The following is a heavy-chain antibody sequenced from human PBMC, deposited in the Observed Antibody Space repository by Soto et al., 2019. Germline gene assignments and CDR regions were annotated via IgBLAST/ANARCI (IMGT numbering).Heavy chain of an antibody. CDR2: IYYSGST. V-gene: IGHV4-59*08. CDR3: ARHHHYDILTGYSSWFDP. J-gene: IGHJ5*02. D-gene: IGHD3-9*01. Sequence: SETLSLTCTVSGGSISSYYWSWIRQPPGKGLEWIGYIYYSGSTNYNPSLKSRVTISVDTSKNQFSLKLSSVTAADTAVYYCARHHHYDILTGYSSWFDPWGQGTLVTVSS. CDR1: GGSISSYY.